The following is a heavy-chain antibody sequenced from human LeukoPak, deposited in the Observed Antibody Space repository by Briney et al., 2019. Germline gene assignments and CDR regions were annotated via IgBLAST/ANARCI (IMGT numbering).Heavy chain of an antibody. CDR3: ARGLDY. V-gene: IGHV4-4*02. J-gene: IGHJ4*02. CDR1: GGSISSSHW. D-gene: IGHD4-11*01. CDR2: IYHSGSN. Sequence: SGTLSLTCAVSGGSISSSHWWSRVRQPPGKGLEWIGEIYHSGSNNYNPPLKSRVTISVDKSRNQFSLKLTSVTAADAAVYYCARGLDYWGQGTLVTVSS.